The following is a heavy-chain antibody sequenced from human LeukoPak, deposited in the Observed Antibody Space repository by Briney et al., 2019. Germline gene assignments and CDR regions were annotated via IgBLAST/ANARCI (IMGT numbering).Heavy chain of an antibody. V-gene: IGHV4-39*01. CDR2: IYYSGST. CDR1: GGSNSSSSYY. CDR3: GRQPFISSGDSVFDN. Sequence: SETLSLTCTVSGGSNSSSSYYWGWIRQPPGKGLEWIGSIYYSGSTYYNPSLKSRVTISVDTSKNQFSLKLSSVTAADTAVCYWGRQPFISSGDSVFDNWGQEPLVTVSS. J-gene: IGHJ4*02. D-gene: IGHD4-17*01.